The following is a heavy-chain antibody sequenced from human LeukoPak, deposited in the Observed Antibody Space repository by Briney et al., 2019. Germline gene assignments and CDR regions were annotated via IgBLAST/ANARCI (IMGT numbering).Heavy chain of an antibody. V-gene: IGHV1-69*13. Sequence: ASVNVSCKASGGTFSSYAISWVRQAPGQGLEWMGGIIPIFGTANYAQKFQGRVTITADESTSTAYMELSSLRSEDTAVYYCARGGIRYFDWFQYYYFDYWGQGTLVTVSS. D-gene: IGHD3-9*01. CDR3: ARGGIRYFDWFQYYYFDY. CDR2: IIPIFGTA. CDR1: GGTFSSYA. J-gene: IGHJ4*02.